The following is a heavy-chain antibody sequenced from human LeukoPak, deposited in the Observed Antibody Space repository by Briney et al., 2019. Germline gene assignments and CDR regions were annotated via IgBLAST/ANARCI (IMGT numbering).Heavy chain of an antibody. D-gene: IGHD1-14*01. CDR1: GYTFTNSD. J-gene: IGHJ5*02. V-gene: IGHV1-18*01. Sequence: ASVKVSCKASGYTFTNSDITWVRQAPGQGLEWMGRISTSNGDTNYAAKLQGRVTMTKDTSTSTVYMELGRLTFDDTAVYFCARDPYHRLGPPLDLWGQGTLVTVSS. CDR2: ISTSNGDT. CDR3: ARDPYHRLGPPLDL.